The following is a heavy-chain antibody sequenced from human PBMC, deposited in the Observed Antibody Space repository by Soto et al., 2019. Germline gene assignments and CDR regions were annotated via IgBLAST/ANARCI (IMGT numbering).Heavy chain of an antibody. Sequence: ASVKVSCKASGGTFSSYAISWVRQAPGQGLEWMGGIIPIFGTANYAQKFQGRVTITADKSTSTAYMELSSLRSEDTAVYYCASDTPRTYYYDSSGAFDIWGQGAMVTVSS. CDR2: IIPIFGTA. CDR3: ASDTPRTYYYDSSGAFDI. J-gene: IGHJ3*02. CDR1: GGTFSSYA. D-gene: IGHD3-22*01. V-gene: IGHV1-69*06.